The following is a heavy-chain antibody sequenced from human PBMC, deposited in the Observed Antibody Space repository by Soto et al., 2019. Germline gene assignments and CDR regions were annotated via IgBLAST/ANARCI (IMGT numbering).Heavy chain of an antibody. CDR1: GYTFTSYA. J-gene: IGHJ3*02. CDR3: ARPRYSSSWYQFGPDAFDI. CDR2: IDAGNGST. V-gene: IGHV1-3*01. D-gene: IGHD6-13*01. Sequence: GASVKVSCKASGYTFTSYAMHWVRQAPGQRLEWMGWIDAGNGSTKYSQKFQGRATITRDTSASTAYMELSSLRSEDTAVYYCARPRYSSSWYQFGPDAFDIWGRGTMVTVSS.